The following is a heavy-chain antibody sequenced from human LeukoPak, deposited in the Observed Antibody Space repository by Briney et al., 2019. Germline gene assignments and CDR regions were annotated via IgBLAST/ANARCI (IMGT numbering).Heavy chain of an antibody. J-gene: IGHJ6*02. V-gene: IGHV3-33*01. CDR2: IWYDGSNK. CDR3: ARDLESEDYYYYYGMDV. Sequence: GGSLRLSCAASGFTFSSYGMHWVRQAPGKGLEWVAVIWYDGSNKYYADSVKGRFTISRDNAKNTLYLQMNSLRAEDTAVYYCARDLESEDYYYYYGMDVWGQGTTVTVSS. CDR1: GFTFSSYG.